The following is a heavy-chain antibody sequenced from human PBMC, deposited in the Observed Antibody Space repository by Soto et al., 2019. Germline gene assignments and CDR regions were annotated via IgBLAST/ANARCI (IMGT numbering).Heavy chain of an antibody. CDR2: IYYSGST. Sequence: QVQLQESGPGLVKPSETLSLTCTVSGGYVSSGSYYWSWIRQPPGKGLEWIGYIYYSGSTNYNPSLKSLVTISVDTSTNQGSRKLRSVTAADTAVYYCARDSRVEIGLGYYGMDAWGQGTPGTVSS. V-gene: IGHV4-61*01. J-gene: IGHJ6*02. CDR1: GGYVSSGSYY. D-gene: IGHD5-12*01. CDR3: ARDSRVEIGLGYYGMDA.